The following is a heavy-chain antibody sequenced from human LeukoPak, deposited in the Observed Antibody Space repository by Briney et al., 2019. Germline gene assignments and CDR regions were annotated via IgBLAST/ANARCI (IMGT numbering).Heavy chain of an antibody. J-gene: IGHJ4*02. CDR3: ARDRDSRTWQWELPFDH. CDR1: GYTFTDYG. D-gene: IGHD6-13*01. Sequence: ASVKVSCKASGYTFTDYGITWVRQAPGQGLEWMGWISSYNGNTNYEQSLQGRVTMTTDTSASTAYLELWSLRSDDTAVYYCARDRDSRTWQWELPFDHWGQGTLVTVSS. V-gene: IGHV1-18*01. CDR2: ISSYNGNT.